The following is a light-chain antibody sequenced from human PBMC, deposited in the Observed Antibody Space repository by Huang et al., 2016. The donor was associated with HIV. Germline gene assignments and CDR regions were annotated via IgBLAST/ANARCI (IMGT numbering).Light chain of an antibody. CDR1: QSIISS. Sequence: EIVLTQSPATLSFSPGERATISCRASQSIISSLAWYHHKPGQAPILLIYVTSNRATGIPARFSGSGSWTDFTLTIGSLEPEDFAVYYCQQRNTWPPTFGQGTRLEI. CDR3: QQRNTWPPT. J-gene: IGKJ5*01. V-gene: IGKV3-11*01. CDR2: VTS.